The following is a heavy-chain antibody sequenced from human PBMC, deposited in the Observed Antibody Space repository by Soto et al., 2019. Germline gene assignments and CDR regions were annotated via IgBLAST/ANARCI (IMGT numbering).Heavy chain of an antibody. D-gene: IGHD3-10*01. V-gene: IGHV3-74*01. CDR1: GFTFSSYW. CDR3: ARDRGLLWFGEFPAD. Sequence: GGSLRLSCAASGFTFSSYWMHWVRQAPGKGLVWVSRINSDGSSTSYADSVKGRFTISRDNAKNTLYLQMNSLRAEDTAVYYCARDRGLLWFGEFPADWGQGTLVTVSS. CDR2: INSDGSST. J-gene: IGHJ4*02.